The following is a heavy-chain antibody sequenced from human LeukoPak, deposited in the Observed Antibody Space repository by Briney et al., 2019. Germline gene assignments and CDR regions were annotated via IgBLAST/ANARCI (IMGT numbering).Heavy chain of an antibody. J-gene: IGHJ4*02. CDR3: AKTYAYVALDY. CDR2: IRYDGSNK. V-gene: IGHV3-30*02. CDR1: GFTFSSYG. Sequence: PGGSLRLSCAASGFTFSSYGMHWVRQAPGKGLEWVAFIRYDGSNKYYADSVKGRFTISRDNSKNTLYLQMNSLRAEDTAVYYCAKTYAYVALDYWGQGTLVTVSS. D-gene: IGHD3-10*02.